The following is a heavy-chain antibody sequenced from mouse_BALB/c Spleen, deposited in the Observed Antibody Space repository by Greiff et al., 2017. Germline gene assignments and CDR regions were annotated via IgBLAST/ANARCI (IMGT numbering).Heavy chain of an antibody. J-gene: IGHJ3*01. V-gene: IGHV1-54*01. Sequence: QVQLQQSGAELVRPGTSVTVSCKASGYAFTNYLIEWVKQRPGQGLEWIGVINPGSGGTNYNEKFKGKATLTADKSSSTAYMQLSSLTSDVSAVSFCARWDDGYSGAYWGQGTLVTVSA. D-gene: IGHD2-3*01. CDR3: ARWDDGYSGAY. CDR1: GYAFTNYL. CDR2: INPGSGGT.